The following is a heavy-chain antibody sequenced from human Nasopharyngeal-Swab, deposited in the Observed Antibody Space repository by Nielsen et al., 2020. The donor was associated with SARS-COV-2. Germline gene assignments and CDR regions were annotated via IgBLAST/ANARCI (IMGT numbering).Heavy chain of an antibody. CDR1: GGSISRSSYY. J-gene: IGHJ4*02. D-gene: IGHD6-19*01. V-gene: IGHV4-39*07. Sequence: SETLSLTCTVSGGSISRSSYYWGWIRQPPGKGLEWIGSIYYSGSTYYNPSLKSRVTISVDTSKNQFSLKLSSVTAADTAVYYCARVDSSGWSSLIDYWGQGTLVTVSS. CDR2: IYYSGST. CDR3: ARVDSSGWSSLIDY.